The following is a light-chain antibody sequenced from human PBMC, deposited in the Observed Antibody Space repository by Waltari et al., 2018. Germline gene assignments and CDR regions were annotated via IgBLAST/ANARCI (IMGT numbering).Light chain of an antibody. Sequence: QPVLTQPPSVSGAPGQRVTISCTGSSSNIGAGYDVHWYQQLPGTAPKLLIYGNSNLPSGVPDRFSGSKSGTAASLAITGLQAEDEADYYCQSYDSSLSGSVFGGGTKLTVL. CDR2: GNS. CDR1: SSNIGAGYD. V-gene: IGLV1-40*01. J-gene: IGLJ2*01. CDR3: QSYDSSLSGSV.